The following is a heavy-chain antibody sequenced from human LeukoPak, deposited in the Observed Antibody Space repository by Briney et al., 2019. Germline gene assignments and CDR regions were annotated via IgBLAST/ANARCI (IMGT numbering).Heavy chain of an antibody. J-gene: IGHJ4*02. CDR1: GYTFTSYD. CDR3: ARGFGFWSGYSDYFDY. D-gene: IGHD3-3*01. V-gene: IGHV1-8*03. CDR2: MNPNSGNT. Sequence: ASVKVSCKASGYTFTSYDINWVRQATGQGLEWMGWMNPNSGNTGYAQKFQGRVTITRNTSISTAYMELSSLRSEDTAVYYCARGFGFWSGYSDYFDYWGQGTLVTVSS.